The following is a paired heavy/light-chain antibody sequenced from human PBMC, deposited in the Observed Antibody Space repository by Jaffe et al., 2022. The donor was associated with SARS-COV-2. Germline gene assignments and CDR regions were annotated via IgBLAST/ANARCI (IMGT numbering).Heavy chain of an antibody. Sequence: EVQLVESGGGLVQPGGSLRLSCAASGFTVSSNYMSWVRQAPGKGLEWVSVIYSGGSTYYADSVKGRFTISRDNSKNTLYLQMNSLRAEDTAVYYCAREPGASWFRISSGSEDAFDIWGQGTMVTVSS. D-gene: IGHD3-22*01. CDR2: IYSGGST. CDR3: AREPGASWFRISSGSEDAFDI. J-gene: IGHJ3*02. CDR1: GFTVSSNY. V-gene: IGHV3-66*02.
Light chain of an antibody. CDR3: QQYDNLPRT. J-gene: IGKJ1*01. Sequence: DIQMTQSPSSLSASVGDRVTITCQASQDISNYLNWYQQKPGKAPKLLIYDASNLETGVPSRFSGSGSGTDFTFTISSLQPEDIATYYCQQYDNLPRTFGQGTKVEIK. CDR2: DAS. V-gene: IGKV1-33*01. CDR1: QDISNY.